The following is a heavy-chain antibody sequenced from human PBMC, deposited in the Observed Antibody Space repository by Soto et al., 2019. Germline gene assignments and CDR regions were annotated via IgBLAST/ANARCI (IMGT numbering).Heavy chain of an antibody. CDR3: ARGIGAYYYGSGSYYNGDYYYYGMDV. D-gene: IGHD3-10*01. CDR2: MNPNSGNT. CDR1: GYTFTSYD. V-gene: IGHV1-8*01. J-gene: IGHJ6*02. Sequence: EASVKVSCKASGYTFTSYDINWVRQATGQGLEWMGWMNPNSGNTGYAQKFQGRVTMTRNTSISTAYMELSSLRSEDTAVYYCARGIGAYYYGSGSYYNGDYYYYGMDVWGQGTTVTVS.